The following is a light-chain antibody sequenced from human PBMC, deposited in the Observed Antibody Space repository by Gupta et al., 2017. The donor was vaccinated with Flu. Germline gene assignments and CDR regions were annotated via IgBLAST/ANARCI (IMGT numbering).Light chain of an antibody. V-gene: IGLV1-44*01. CDR2: CQD. Sequence: SLSCSGVTSTIERNTLSWSQHLPGAAPRLLIFCQDERPSAVPARFSCSTSGPSASLAISGLQSEDAAVYYCSSSSDSMGGAGVFGTGTKVTVL. J-gene: IGLJ1*01. CDR3: SSSSDSMGGAGV. CDR1: TSTIERNT.